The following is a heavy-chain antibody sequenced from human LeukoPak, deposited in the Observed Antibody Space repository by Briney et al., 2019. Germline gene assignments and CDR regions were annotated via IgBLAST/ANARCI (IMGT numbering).Heavy chain of an antibody. J-gene: IGHJ4*02. CDR2: MNPNNGDS. Sequence: ASVTVSCKASGYTFTNYHINWVRQATGQGLEWMGWMNPNNGDSGYAQKFQGRVTITRDTSIGTSYMELRSLGSDDTAVYFCARTTSFTASGYDYWGQGTLVTVSS. D-gene: IGHD6-25*01. CDR1: GYTFTNYH. V-gene: IGHV1-8*03. CDR3: ARTTSFTASGYDY.